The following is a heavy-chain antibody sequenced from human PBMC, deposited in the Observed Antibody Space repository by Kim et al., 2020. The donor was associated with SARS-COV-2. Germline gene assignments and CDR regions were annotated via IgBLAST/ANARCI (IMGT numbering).Heavy chain of an antibody. Sequence: SETLSLTCAVYGGSFSGYYWSWIRQPPGKGLEWIGEINHSGSTNYNPSLKSRVTISVDTSKNQFSLKLSSVTAADTAVYYCARGGASLLPNYWGDFWSGYPLPDFDYWGQGPRVTVSA. D-gene: IGHD3-3*01. J-gene: IGHJ4*02. V-gene: IGHV4-34*01. CDR1: GGSFSGYY. CDR2: INHSGST. CDR3: ARGGASLLPNYWGDFWSGYPLPDFDY.